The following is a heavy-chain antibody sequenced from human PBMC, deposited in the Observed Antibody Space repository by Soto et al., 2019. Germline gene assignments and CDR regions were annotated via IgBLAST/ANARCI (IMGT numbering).Heavy chain of an antibody. CDR1: GGSISSYY. D-gene: IGHD2-15*01. CDR2: IYYRGST. Sequence: QVQLQESGPGLVKPSETLSLTCTVSGGSISSYYWSWIRQPPGKGLEWIGYIYYRGSTTYNPSLKSRVTISVDTSKNQFSLKLSSVTAADTAVYYCARVPSCSGGSCYFFLDYWGQGTLVTVSS. V-gene: IGHV4-59*01. J-gene: IGHJ4*02. CDR3: ARVPSCSGGSCYFFLDY.